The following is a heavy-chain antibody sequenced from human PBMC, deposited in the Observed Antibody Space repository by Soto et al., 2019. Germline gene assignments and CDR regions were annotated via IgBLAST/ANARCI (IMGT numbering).Heavy chain of an antibody. CDR1: GDSVSSAGYY. J-gene: IGHJ4*02. V-gene: IGHV4-31*02. CDR2: IYYSGST. D-gene: IGHD6-19*01. CDR3: ARGVGSRGYSSGWFFDY. Sequence: PSETLSLTCTVSGDSVSSAGYYWSWIRHHPGKGLEWIGYIYYSGSTSYNPSLKSRLLLSVDMSNNQFSLRLSSVTAADTAVYFCARGVGSRGYSSGWFFDYWGQGALVTVSS.